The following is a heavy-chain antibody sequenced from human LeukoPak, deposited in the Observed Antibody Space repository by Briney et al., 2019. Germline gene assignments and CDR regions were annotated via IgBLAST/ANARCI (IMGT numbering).Heavy chain of an antibody. D-gene: IGHD5-12*01. CDR1: GYSFSDYW. V-gene: IGHV5-51*01. J-gene: IGHJ3*02. Sequence: GESLKISCKGSGYSFSDYWIGWVRHVPGGGLECLGIIYPGDSDIRYNPSFQGQVTISADKSISTAYLQWSSLKASDTAMYYCARGGYSGYPDAFDIWGQGTMVTVSS. CDR2: IYPGDSDI. CDR3: ARGGYSGYPDAFDI.